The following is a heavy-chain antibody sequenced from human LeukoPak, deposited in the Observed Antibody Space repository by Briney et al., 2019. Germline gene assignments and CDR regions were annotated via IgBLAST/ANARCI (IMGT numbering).Heavy chain of an antibody. D-gene: IGHD3-9*01. Sequence: SGPALVKPTQTLTLTCTFSGFSLSTSGMCVSWIRQPPGKALEWLARIDWDDDKYYSTSLKTRLTISKDTSKNQVVLTMTNMDPVDTATYYCARIPAYYDILTGYYRPKHYYYGMDVWGQGTTVTASS. J-gene: IGHJ6*02. CDR3: ARIPAYYDILTGYYRPKHYYYGMDV. CDR1: GFSLSTSGMC. V-gene: IGHV2-70*11. CDR2: IDWDDDK.